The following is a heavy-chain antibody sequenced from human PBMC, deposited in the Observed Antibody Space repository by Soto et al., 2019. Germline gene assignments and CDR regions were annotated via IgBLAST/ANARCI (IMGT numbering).Heavy chain of an antibody. Sequence: EVQLVESGGGLVKPGGSLRLSCAASGFTFSSYSMNWVRQAPGKGLEWVSSISSSSSYIYYADSVKGRFTISRDNAKNSLYLQMNSLRAEDTAVYYCARDGYYYGSGSYYPQHFDYWGQGTLVTVSS. V-gene: IGHV3-21*01. J-gene: IGHJ4*02. D-gene: IGHD3-10*01. CDR3: ARDGYYYGSGSYYPQHFDY. CDR1: GFTFSSYS. CDR2: ISSSSSYI.